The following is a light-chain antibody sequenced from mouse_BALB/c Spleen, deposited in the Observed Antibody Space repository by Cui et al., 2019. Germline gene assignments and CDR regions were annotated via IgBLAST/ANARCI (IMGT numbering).Light chain of an antibody. CDR3: QQHYSTPYT. CDR1: QDVSTA. Sequence: DIVITQSHEFMSTAVGDRISITCKASQDVSTAVAWYQQKPGQSPKLLIYWASTRHTGVPARFTGSGSGTDYTLTISSVQAEDLALYYCQQHYSTPYTFGGGTKLEIK. V-gene: IGKV6-25*01. CDR2: WAS. J-gene: IGKJ2*01.